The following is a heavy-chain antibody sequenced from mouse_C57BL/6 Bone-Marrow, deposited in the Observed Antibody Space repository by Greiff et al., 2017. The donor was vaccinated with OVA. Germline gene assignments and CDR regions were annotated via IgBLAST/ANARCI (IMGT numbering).Heavy chain of an antibody. D-gene: IGHD4-1*01. CDR3: ARGRRLAGY. Sequence: VQLQQPGAELVMPGASVKLSCKASGYTFTSYWMHWVKQRPGQGLEWIGEIDPSDSYTNYNQKFKGKSTLTVDKSSSTAYMQLSSLTSEDSAVYSCARGRRLAGYWGQGTTLTVSS. CDR2: IDPSDSYT. J-gene: IGHJ2*01. CDR1: GYTFTSYW. V-gene: IGHV1-69*01.